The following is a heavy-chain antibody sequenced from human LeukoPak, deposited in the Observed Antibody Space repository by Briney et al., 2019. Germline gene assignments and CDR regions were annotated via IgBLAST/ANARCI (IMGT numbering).Heavy chain of an antibody. CDR3: AREVAAAGINYYYYYYMDV. CDR1: GGSISSYY. Sequence: SETLSLTCTVSGGSISSYYWSWIRQPPGKGLEWIGYIYYSGGTNYNPSLKSRVTISVDTSKYQFSLKLSSVTAADTAVYYCAREVAAAGINYYYYYYMDVWGKGTTVTVSS. V-gene: IGHV4-59*01. CDR2: IYYSGGT. D-gene: IGHD6-13*01. J-gene: IGHJ6*03.